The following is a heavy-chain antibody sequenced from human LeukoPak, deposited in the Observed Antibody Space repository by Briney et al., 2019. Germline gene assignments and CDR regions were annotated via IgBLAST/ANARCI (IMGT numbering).Heavy chain of an antibody. CDR3: ARLGADAFDI. CDR2: IYYSGST. CDR1: GGSLSSSSYH. J-gene: IGHJ3*02. V-gene: IGHV4-39*01. Sequence: SETLSLTCTVSGGSLSSSSYHWGWIRQPPGKGLEWTGNIYYSGSTYYNPPLKSRVTISVDTSKNQFSLKLSSVTAADTAVYYCARLGADAFDIWGQGTMVTVSS.